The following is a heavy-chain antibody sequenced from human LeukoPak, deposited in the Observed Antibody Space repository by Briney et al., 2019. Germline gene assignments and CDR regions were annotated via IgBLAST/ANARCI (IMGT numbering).Heavy chain of an antibody. CDR3: ARGRVSGWHNWFDP. J-gene: IGHJ5*02. V-gene: IGHV1-8*01. D-gene: IGHD6-19*01. Sequence: ASVKVSCKASGYTFTSYDINWVRQATGQGLEWMGWMNPNSDNTGYAQKFQGRVTMTRNTSISTAYMELSSLRSEDTAVYYCARGRVSGWHNWFDPWGQGTLVTVSS. CDR1: GYTFTSYD. CDR2: MNPNSDNT.